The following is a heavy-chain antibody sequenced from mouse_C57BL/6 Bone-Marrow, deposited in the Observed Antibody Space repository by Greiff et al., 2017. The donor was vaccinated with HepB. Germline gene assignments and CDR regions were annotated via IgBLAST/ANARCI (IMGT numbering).Heavy chain of an antibody. CDR3: TRWADGYYVRIFAY. CDR2: IDPETGGT. J-gene: IGHJ3*01. D-gene: IGHD2-3*01. CDR1: GYTFTDYE. Sequence: QVQLQQSGAELVRPGASVTLSCKASGYTFTDYEMHWVKQTPVHGLEWIGAIDPETGGTAYNQKFKGKAILTADKSSSTAYVELRSLTSEDSAVYYCTRWADGYYVRIFAYWGQGTLVTVSA. V-gene: IGHV1-15*01.